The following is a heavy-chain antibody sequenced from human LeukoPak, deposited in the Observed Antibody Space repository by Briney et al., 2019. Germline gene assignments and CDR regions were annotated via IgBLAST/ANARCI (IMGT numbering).Heavy chain of an antibody. V-gene: IGHV3-23*01. Sequence: GGSLRLSCAASGFTFSSYAMSWVRQAPGKGLEWVSTISGRGGSTYYADSVKGRFTISRDNSKNTLYLQMNSLRAEDTAVYYCAKDRLRWSGRGMDIWGQGTLVTVSS. CDR1: GFTFSSYA. CDR3: AKDRLRWSGRGMDI. CDR2: ISGRGGST. J-gene: IGHJ4*02. D-gene: IGHD4-23*01.